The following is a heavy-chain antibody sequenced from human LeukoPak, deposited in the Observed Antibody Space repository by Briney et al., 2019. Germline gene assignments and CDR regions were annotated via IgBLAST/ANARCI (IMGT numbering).Heavy chain of an antibody. V-gene: IGHV4-4*07. CDR2: IYTSGST. CDR3: ASQSNYGSGRSYYYYYMDV. D-gene: IGHD3-10*01. J-gene: IGHJ6*03. Sequence: SETLSLTCTVSGGSISSYYWSWIRQPAGKGLEWIGRIYTSGSTNYNPSLKSRVTMSVGTSKNQFSLKLSSVTAADTAVYYCASQSNYGSGRSYYYYYMDVWGKGATVTVSS. CDR1: GGSISSYY.